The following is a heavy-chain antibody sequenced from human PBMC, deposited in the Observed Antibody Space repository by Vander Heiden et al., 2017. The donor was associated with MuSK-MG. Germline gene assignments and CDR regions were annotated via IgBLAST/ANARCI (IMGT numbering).Heavy chain of an antibody. V-gene: IGHV3-73*02. J-gene: IGHJ4*02. CDR1: GFTFSGSG. CDR2: ITSKAKNYAT. CDR3: TSRPFSIRDGFHY. Sequence: EVQLVEPGGGLVQPGGSLKLSCAASGFTFSGSGVHWVRQASGKGLEWVGRITSKAKNYATVYAASVSGRFTISRDDSKNTAYLQMNSLKTEDTAVYYCTSRPFSIRDGFHYWGQGTLITVSS. D-gene: IGHD5-12*01.